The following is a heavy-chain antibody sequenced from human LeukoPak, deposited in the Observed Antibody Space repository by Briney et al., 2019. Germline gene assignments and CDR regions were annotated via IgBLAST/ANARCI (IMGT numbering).Heavy chain of an antibody. J-gene: IGHJ4*02. CDR3: ARGGYSSSQYYFDY. D-gene: IGHD6-13*01. Sequence: SETLSLTCAVSGYSISSGYYWGWIRQPPGKGLEWIGSIYHSGSTYYNPSLKSRVTISVDTSKNQFSLKLSSVTAADTAVYYCARGGYSSSQYYFDYWGREPWSPSPQ. CDR1: GYSISSGYY. CDR2: IYHSGST. V-gene: IGHV4-38-2*01.